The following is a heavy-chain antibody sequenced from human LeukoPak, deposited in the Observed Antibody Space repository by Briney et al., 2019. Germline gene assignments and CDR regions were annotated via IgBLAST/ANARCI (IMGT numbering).Heavy chain of an antibody. D-gene: IGHD3-10*01. CDR3: ARGSPRWFGPLQRFDP. CDR2: ISGSSGSI. V-gene: IGHV3-48*01. CDR1: GFTLSSYN. J-gene: IGHJ5*02. Sequence: PGGSLRLSCAASGFTLSSYNMNWVRQAPGKGLEWLSDISGSSGSIYYADSVKGRFTISRDNAKNSLYLQMNSLRAEDTAVYYCARGSPRWFGPLQRFDPWGQGTLVTVSS.